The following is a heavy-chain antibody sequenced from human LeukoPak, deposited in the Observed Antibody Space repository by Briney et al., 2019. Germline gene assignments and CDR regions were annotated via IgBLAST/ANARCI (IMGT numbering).Heavy chain of an antibody. V-gene: IGHV3-30-3*01. CDR3: ARWYYVDAFDI. CDR1: GFTFSINA. D-gene: IGHD3-10*02. CDR2: ISYDGTKQ. J-gene: IGHJ3*02. Sequence: PGGSLRLSCEGSGFTFSINAMHWVRQAPGKGLEWLAVISYDGTKQYFADSVKGRFTISRDNAKSSLYLQMNSLRAEDTAVYYCARWYYVDAFDIWGQGTMVTVSS.